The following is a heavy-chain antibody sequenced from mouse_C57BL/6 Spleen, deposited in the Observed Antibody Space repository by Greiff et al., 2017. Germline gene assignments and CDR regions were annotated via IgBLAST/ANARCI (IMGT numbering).Heavy chain of an antibody. CDR1: GFSFTSYG. CDR2: IWRGGST. J-gene: IGHJ1*03. Sequence: VQGVESGPGLVQPSQSLSITCTVSGFSFTSYGVHWVRQSPGKGLEWLGVIWRGGSTDYNADFMSRLSITKDNSKSQVFFKMNSLQADDTAIYYCAEYYGSNSYWYFDVWGTGTTVTVSS. V-gene: IGHV2-5*01. CDR3: AEYYGSNSYWYFDV. D-gene: IGHD1-1*01.